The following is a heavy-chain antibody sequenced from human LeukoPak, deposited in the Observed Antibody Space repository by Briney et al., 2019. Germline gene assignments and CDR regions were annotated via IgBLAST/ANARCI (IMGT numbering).Heavy chain of an antibody. CDR1: GGSISSYY. CDR2: ISYSGTT. J-gene: IGHJ4*02. Sequence: APLSPTCTVSGGSISSYYWSWIRQPPGKGLEWIGYISYSGTTNYNPSLKSRVTISLDTSKNQFSLKLSSVTAADTAVYYCARDNIDSSTISYYFDYWGQGTLVTVSS. D-gene: IGHD2-2*01. V-gene: IGHV4-59*01. CDR3: ARDNIDSSTISYYFDY.